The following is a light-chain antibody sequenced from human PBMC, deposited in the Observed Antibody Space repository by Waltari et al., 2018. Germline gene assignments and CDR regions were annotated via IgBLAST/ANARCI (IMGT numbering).Light chain of an antibody. CDR3: QQYGSSPWT. J-gene: IGKJ1*01. Sequence: EIVLTQSPGTLSLSPGERATLSCRASQSVSSSYLALYQQKPGQAPRVLIHGASNRATGIPDRFSCSGSGTDFTLTISRLEPEDFAVYYCQQYGSSPWTFGQGTKVEIK. CDR2: GAS. V-gene: IGKV3-20*01. CDR1: QSVSSSY.